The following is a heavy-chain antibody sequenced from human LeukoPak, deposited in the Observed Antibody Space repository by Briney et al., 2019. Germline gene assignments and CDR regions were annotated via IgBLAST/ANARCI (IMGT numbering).Heavy chain of an antibody. J-gene: IGHJ6*02. V-gene: IGHV3-9*01. CDR1: GFTFDDYA. CDR2: ISWNSGSI. CDR3: ARDRPVEYSPYYYYGMDV. D-gene: IGHD6-6*01. Sequence: GRSLRLSCEAAGFTFDDYAMHWVRQAPGKGLEWVSGISWNSGSIGYADSVKGRFTISRDNAKNSLYLQMNSLRAEDTAVYYCARDRPVEYSPYYYYGMDVWGQGTTVTVSS.